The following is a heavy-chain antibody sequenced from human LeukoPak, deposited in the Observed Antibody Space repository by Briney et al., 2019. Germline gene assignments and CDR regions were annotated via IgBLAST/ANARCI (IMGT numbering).Heavy chain of an antibody. J-gene: IGHJ4*02. CDR2: IYYSGST. CDR1: GGSISSYY. CDR3: ARSGYFRGPYGYYFDY. V-gene: IGHV4-59*01. D-gene: IGHD3-10*02. Sequence: PSETLSLTCTVSGGSISSYYWSWIRQPPGKGLEWIGYIYYSGSTNYNPSLKSRVTISVDTSKNQFSLKLSSVTAADTAVYYCARSGYFRGPYGYYFDYWGQGTLVTVSS.